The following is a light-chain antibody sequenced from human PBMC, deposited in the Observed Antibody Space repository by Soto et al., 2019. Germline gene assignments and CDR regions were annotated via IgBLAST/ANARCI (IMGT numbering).Light chain of an antibody. J-gene: IGLJ1*01. Sequence: QSVLTQPASVSGSPGQSITISCTGTSSDVGGYDYVSWYQQHPGKAPKLMIYEVGNRPSGVSNRFSGSKSGNTASLTISGLQAEDEADYYCSSSTRSSTLVFGTGTKVTVL. V-gene: IGLV2-14*01. CDR3: SSSTRSSTLV. CDR1: SSDVGGYDY. CDR2: EVG.